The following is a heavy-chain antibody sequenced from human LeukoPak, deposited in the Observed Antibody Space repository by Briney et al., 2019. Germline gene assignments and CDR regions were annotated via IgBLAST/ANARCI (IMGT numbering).Heavy chain of an antibody. CDR1: GFTFSSYG. D-gene: IGHD3-22*01. J-gene: IGHJ4*02. CDR2: ISYDGSNK. CDR3: ANFPPMSAANYYDSSGAPG. Sequence: PGGSLRLSCAASGFTFSSYGMHWVRQAPGKGLEWVAVISYDGSNKYYADSVKGRFTISRDNSKNTLYLQMNSLRAEDTAVYYCANFPPMSAANYYDSSGAPGWGQGTLVTVSS. V-gene: IGHV3-30*18.